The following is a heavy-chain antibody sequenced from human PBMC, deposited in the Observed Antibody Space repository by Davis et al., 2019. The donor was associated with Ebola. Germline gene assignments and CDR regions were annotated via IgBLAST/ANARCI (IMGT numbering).Heavy chain of an antibody. CDR2: IYPGDSDT. J-gene: IGHJ6*02. V-gene: IGHV5-51*01. CDR1: GYTFTSYW. D-gene: IGHD3-10*01. Sequence: GGSLRLSCKGSGYTFTSYWIAWVRQMPGKGLEWMGIIYPGDSDTRYSPSFQGQVTISADKSISTAYLQWSSLKASDTAMYYCARRGSTPYYYYYGMDVWGQGTTVIVSS. CDR3: ARRGSTPYYYYYGMDV.